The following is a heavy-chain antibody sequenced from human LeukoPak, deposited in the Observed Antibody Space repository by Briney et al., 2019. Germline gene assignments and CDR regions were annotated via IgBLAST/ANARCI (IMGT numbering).Heavy chain of an antibody. CDR3: ASWVRYSYGYNAFDI. CDR1: GGTFSSYT. CDR2: IIPILGIA. Sequence: GSSVKVSCKASGGTFSSYTIGWVRQPPGQGLEWMGRIIPILGIANYAQKFQGRVTITADKSTSTAYMELSSLRSEDTAVYYCASWVRYSYGYNAFDIWGQGTMVTVSS. V-gene: IGHV1-69*02. J-gene: IGHJ3*02. D-gene: IGHD5-18*01.